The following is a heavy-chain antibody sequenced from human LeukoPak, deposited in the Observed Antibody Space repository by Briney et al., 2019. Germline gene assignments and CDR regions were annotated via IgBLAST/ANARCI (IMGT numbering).Heavy chain of an antibody. CDR1: GFTFSSYA. J-gene: IGHJ2*01. Sequence: GGSLRLSCAASGFTFSSYAMSWVRQAPGKGLEWVSAISGSGGSTYYADSVKGRFTIPRDNSKNTLYLQMNSLRDEDTAVYYCAKVRASWYFDLWGRGTLVTVSS. V-gene: IGHV3-23*01. CDR3: AKVRASWYFDL. CDR2: ISGSGGST.